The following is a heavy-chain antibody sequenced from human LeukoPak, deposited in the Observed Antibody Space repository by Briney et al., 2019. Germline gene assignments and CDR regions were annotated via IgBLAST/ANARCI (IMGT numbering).Heavy chain of an antibody. J-gene: IGHJ4*02. D-gene: IGHD4-17*01. CDR1: GGTFSSYA. V-gene: IGHV1-69*04. Sequence: SVKFSCKASGGTFSSYAISWVRQAPGQGLEWMGRIIPILGIANYAQKFQGRVTITADKSTSTAYMELSSLRSEDTAVYYCARMTTVTNIDYWGQGTLVTVSS. CDR3: ARMTTVTNIDY. CDR2: IIPILGIA.